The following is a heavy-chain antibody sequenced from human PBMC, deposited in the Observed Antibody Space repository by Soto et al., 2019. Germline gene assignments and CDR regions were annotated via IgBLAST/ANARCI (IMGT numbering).Heavy chain of an antibody. D-gene: IGHD2-2*01. CDR3: AKHEGYGSTTTCSNFDY. Sequence: GESLKISCKGSGFTFTSFWIAWVRQLPGKGLEWMGIIYPGDSDSSYIPSFQGQVTISADKSVNTAYLHWSSLKASDTAIYYCAKHEGYGSTTTCSNFDYWGQGTLVTVAS. V-gene: IGHV5-51*01. CDR1: GFTFTSFW. J-gene: IGHJ4*02. CDR2: IYPGDSDS.